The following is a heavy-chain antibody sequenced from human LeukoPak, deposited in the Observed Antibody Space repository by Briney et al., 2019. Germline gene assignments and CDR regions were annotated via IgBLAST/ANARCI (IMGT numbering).Heavy chain of an antibody. CDR1: GYTFTGYY. J-gene: IGHJ1*01. V-gene: IGHV1-2*02. Sequence: ASVKVSCKASGYTFTGYYMHWVRQAPGQGLDWMGWINPNSGGTNYAQKFQGRVTMTRDTSISTAYMELSRLRSDDKAVYYCARGCGGDCYSAGGDFQHWGQGTLVTVSS. D-gene: IGHD2-21*02. CDR2: INPNSGGT. CDR3: ARGCGGDCYSAGGDFQH.